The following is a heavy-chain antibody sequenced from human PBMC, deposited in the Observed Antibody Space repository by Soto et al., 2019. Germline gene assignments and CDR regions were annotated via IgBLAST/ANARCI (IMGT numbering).Heavy chain of an antibody. CDR3: ARVELGYCSGGSCYSGGWFDP. V-gene: IGHV4-59*01. D-gene: IGHD2-15*01. CDR1: GGSISSYY. CDR2: IYYSGST. Sequence: QVQLQESGPGLVKPSETLSLTCTVSGGSISSYYWSWIRQPPGKGLEWIGYIYYSGSTNYNPSLQSRVTISVDTSKNQFSLKLSSVTAADTAVYYCARVELGYCSGGSCYSGGWFDPWGQGTLVTVSS. J-gene: IGHJ5*02.